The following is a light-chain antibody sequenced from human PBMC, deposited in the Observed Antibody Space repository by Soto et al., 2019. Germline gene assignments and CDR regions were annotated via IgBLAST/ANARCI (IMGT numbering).Light chain of an antibody. Sequence: LTQPPSASGSPGQSVTISCTGTSSDVGGYNYVSWYQQHPGKAPKLIIYEVTKRPSGVSTRFSGSKSGNTASLTISGLQAVDEADYYCCSFADFTYVFGTGTKVTVL. V-gene: IGLV2-8*01. CDR1: SSDVGGYNY. CDR3: CSFADFTYV. J-gene: IGLJ1*01. CDR2: EVT.